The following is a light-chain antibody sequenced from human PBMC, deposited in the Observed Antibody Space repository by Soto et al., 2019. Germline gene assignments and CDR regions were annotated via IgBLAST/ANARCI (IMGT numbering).Light chain of an antibody. CDR2: DAS. CDR1: QSVSSF. J-gene: IGKJ5*01. V-gene: IGKV3-11*01. Sequence: EIVLTQSPATLSLSPGERATLSCRASQSVSSFLVWYQQKPRQAPRLLIYDASNRATGIPARFSGSGSGTDFTLTISSLEPEDFAVYYCQQRGNWSPLTFGQGTRLEIK. CDR3: QQRGNWSPLT.